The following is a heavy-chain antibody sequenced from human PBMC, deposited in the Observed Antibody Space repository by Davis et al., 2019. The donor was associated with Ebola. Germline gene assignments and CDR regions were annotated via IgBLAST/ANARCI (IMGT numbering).Heavy chain of an antibody. D-gene: IGHD3-3*01. J-gene: IGHJ4*02. CDR2: IYSGGST. CDR1: GFTVSSNY. V-gene: IGHV3-53*01. CDR3: ARWYYDFPGGHFDY. Sequence: PGGSLRLSCAASGFTVSSNYMSWVRQAPGKGLEWVSVIYSGGSTYYADSVKGRFTISRDNSKNTLYLQMNSLRAEDTAVYYCARWYYDFPGGHFDYWGQGTLVTVSS.